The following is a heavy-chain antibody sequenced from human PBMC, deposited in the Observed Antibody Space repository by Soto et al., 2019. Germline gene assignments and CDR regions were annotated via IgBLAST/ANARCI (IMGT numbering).Heavy chain of an antibody. Sequence: QVQLVQSGAEVKKPGSSVKVSCKASGGTFSSYAISWVRQAPGQGLEWMGGIIPIFGTANYAQKFQGRVTITTDESTSTAYMELSSLRSEDTAVYYCARVYANNRNYVGSWNGMDVWGQRTTVTVSS. D-gene: IGHD1-7*01. J-gene: IGHJ6*02. CDR1: GGTFSSYA. V-gene: IGHV1-69*01. CDR2: IIPIFGTA. CDR3: ARVYANNRNYVGSWNGMDV.